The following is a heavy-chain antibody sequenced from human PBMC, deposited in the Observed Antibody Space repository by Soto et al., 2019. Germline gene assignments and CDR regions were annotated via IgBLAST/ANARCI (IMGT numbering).Heavy chain of an antibody. CDR1: GYTFSNYD. CDR2: VSNKNGVT. J-gene: IGHJ4*02. CDR3: ARERLNTGWYGFDH. V-gene: IGHV1-18*04. D-gene: IGHD2-8*02. Sequence: ASVKVSCKTSGYTFSNYDFSWVRQAPGQGLAWMGWVSNKNGVTNYAEKFRDRVTMTTDTSTNTIYMELRSLRSDDTAVYFCARERLNTGWYGFDHWGQGTQVTVSS.